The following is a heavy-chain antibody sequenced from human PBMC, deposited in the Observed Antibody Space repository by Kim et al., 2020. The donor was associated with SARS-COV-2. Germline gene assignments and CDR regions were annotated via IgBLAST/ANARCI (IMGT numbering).Heavy chain of an antibody. CDR3: AKDRGIQLWLRSGFDY. Sequence: SVKGRFTISRDNSKNTLYLQMNSLRAEDTAVYYCAKDRGIQLWLRSGFDYWGQGTLVTVSS. V-gene: IGHV3-23*01. D-gene: IGHD5-18*01. J-gene: IGHJ4*02.